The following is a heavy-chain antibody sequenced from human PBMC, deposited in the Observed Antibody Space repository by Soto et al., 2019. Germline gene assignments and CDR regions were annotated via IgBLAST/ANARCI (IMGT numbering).Heavy chain of an antibody. D-gene: IGHD2-15*01. Sequence: ASVKVSCNASGGTFSSYAISWVRQAPGQGLEWMGGIIPIFGTANYAQKFQGRVTITADKSTSTAYMELSSLRSEDTAVYYCARDQDCSGGSCYSLPYYFDYWGQGTLVTVSS. CDR3: ARDQDCSGGSCYSLPYYFDY. V-gene: IGHV1-69*06. CDR2: IIPIFGTA. CDR1: GGTFSSYA. J-gene: IGHJ4*02.